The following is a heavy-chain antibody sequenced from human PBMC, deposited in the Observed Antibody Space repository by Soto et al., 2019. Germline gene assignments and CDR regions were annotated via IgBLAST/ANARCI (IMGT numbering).Heavy chain of an antibody. CDR3: AKDESGSYYNAFDI. V-gene: IGHV3-9*01. CDR1: GFTFDDYA. D-gene: IGHD1-26*01. CDR2: ISWNSGSI. J-gene: IGHJ3*02. Sequence: SLRLSCAASGFTFDDYAMHWVRQAPGKGLEWVSGISWNSGSIGYADSVKGRFTISRDNAKNSLYLQMNSLRAEDTALYYCAKDESGSYYNAFDIWGQGAMVTVSS.